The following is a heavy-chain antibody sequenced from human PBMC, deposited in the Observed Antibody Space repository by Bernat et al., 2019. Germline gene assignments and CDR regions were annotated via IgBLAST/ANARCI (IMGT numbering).Heavy chain of an antibody. J-gene: IGHJ4*02. CDR3: ARDGGQNVGIDS. CDR1: GFTVSSNY. D-gene: IGHD1-26*01. Sequence: EVQLVESGGGLVQPGGSLRLSCAASGFTVSSNYMNWVRQAPGKGLEWVSIIYTGGTTNYADSVKGRFTISRDNSKNTLYLQLNILRVEDTAVYYCARDGGQNVGIDSWGQGTLVTVSS. CDR2: IYTGGTT. V-gene: IGHV3-66*01.